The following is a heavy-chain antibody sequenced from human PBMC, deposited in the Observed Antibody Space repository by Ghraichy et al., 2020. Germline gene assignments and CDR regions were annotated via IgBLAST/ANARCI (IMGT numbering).Heavy chain of an antibody. CDR3: VRDFFTDGSGGRYFDV. V-gene: IGHV4-30-2*01. Sequence: SETLSLTCTVSGDSISNGGNSWSWIRQPPGKGLEWIGYIYHTGSTFYNPSLKSRVTISRDRSKNQFSLKLNSVAAADTAMYYCVRDFFTDGSGGRYFDVWGRGTLVTVSS. J-gene: IGHJ2*01. D-gene: IGHD3-10*01. CDR2: IYHTGST. CDR1: GDSISNGGNS.